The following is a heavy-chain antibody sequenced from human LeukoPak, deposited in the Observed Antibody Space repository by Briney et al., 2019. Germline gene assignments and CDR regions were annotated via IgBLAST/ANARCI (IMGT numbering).Heavy chain of an antibody. J-gene: IGHJ4*02. V-gene: IGHV4-4*07. CDR1: GGSLSGYY. D-gene: IGHD3-10*01. CDR2: IYTSGST. Sequence: SETLSLTCTASGGSLSGYYWSWIRQPPGKGLEWIGRIYTSGSTNYNPSLKSRVTMSVDTSKNQFSLKLSSVTAADTAVYYCARLYFYGSGSYYFDYWGQGTLVTVSS. CDR3: ARLYFYGSGSYYFDY.